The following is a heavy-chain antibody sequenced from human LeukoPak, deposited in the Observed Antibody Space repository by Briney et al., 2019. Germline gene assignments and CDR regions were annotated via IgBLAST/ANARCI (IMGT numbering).Heavy chain of an antibody. V-gene: IGHV4-34*01. Sequence: SVTLSFNCAVYLDSFSGYSWIWIRQPPGKGLKGIGDLNSGGSTNYNPSLKSRVTISVDTSKNQFSLKLTSVTAADTAMYYCARHLGFTNSWSDYWGQGTLVTVSS. CDR3: ARHLGFTNSWSDY. D-gene: IGHD6-13*01. J-gene: IGHJ4*02. CDR2: LNSGGST. CDR1: LDSFSGYS.